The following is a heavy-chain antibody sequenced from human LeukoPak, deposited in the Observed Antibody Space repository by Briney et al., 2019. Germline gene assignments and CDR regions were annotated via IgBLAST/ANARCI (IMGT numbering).Heavy chain of an antibody. CDR3: AKRPSDYGDYVSYFDY. V-gene: IGHV3-30*18. J-gene: IGHJ4*02. CDR2: ISVDGRRK. CDR1: GFTFSSYA. D-gene: IGHD4-17*01. Sequence: GGSLRLSCAASGFTFSSYAIHWVRQAPGKGLEWVGVISVDGRRKDYADSVKGRFTISRDNSKDTLYLQMNSLRAEDTAVYYCAKRPSDYGDYVSYFDYWGQGTLVTVSS.